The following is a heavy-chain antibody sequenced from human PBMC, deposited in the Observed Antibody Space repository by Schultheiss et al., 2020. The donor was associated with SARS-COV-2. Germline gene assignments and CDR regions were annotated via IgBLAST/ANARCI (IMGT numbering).Heavy chain of an antibody. CDR2: ISYDGSNK. V-gene: IGHV3-30*04. CDR3: AKEDSSGWFDY. J-gene: IGHJ4*02. D-gene: IGHD6-19*01. CDR1: GFTFSSYA. Sequence: GGSLRLSCAASGFTFSSYAMHWVRQAPGKGLEWVAVISYDGSNKYYADSVKGRFTISRDNSKNTLYLQMNSLRAEDTAVYYCAKEDSSGWFDYWGQGTLVTISS.